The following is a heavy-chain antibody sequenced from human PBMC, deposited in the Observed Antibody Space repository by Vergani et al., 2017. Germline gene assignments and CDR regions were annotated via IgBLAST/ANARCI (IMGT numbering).Heavy chain of an antibody. J-gene: IGHJ6*03. CDR3: ARPPFHYYYYYYMDV. CDR1: GFTFSSYS. CDR2: ISSSSSTI. V-gene: IGHV3-48*01. Sequence: EVQLVETGGGLIQPGGSLRLSCAASGFTFSSYSMNWVRQAPGKGLEWVSYISSSSSTIYYADSVKGRFTISRDNAKNSLYLQMNSLRAEDTAVYYCARPPFHYYYYYYMDVWGKGP. D-gene: IGHD3-3*02.